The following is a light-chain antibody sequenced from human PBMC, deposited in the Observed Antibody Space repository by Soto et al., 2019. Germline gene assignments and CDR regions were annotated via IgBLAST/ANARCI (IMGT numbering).Light chain of an antibody. CDR2: GAS. Sequence: EIVLTQSPGTLSLXPGERATLSCRASQSVSSSYLAWYQQKPGQAPRLLIYGASSRATGIPDRFSGSGSGTDFTLTISRLEPEDFAVYYCQQYGSSETFGQGTKV. CDR3: QQYGSSET. J-gene: IGKJ1*01. V-gene: IGKV3-20*01. CDR1: QSVSSSY.